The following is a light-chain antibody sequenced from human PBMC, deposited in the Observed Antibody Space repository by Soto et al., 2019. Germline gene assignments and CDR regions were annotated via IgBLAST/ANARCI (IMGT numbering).Light chain of an antibody. CDR3: QQYGRSWT. Sequence: EIVLTQSPATLSLSPGERAALSCRASQSVSSYLAWYQQKPGQAPRLLIYDASNRATGIPARFSGSGSGTDFTLTISSLEPEDFAVYYCQQYGRSWTFGQGTKVDIK. CDR2: DAS. J-gene: IGKJ1*01. CDR1: QSVSSY. V-gene: IGKV3-11*01.